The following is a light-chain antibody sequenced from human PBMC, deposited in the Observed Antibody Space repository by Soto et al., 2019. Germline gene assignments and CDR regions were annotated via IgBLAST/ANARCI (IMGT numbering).Light chain of an antibody. CDR2: GAS. V-gene: IGKV3-20*01. Sequence: EIVFTQSPGTLSLSPGERAILSCRASQSVPDNYLAWYQQRPGQAPKLLIYGASNRVTGIPHRFSGSGSGTDLTLPVSSLESEDFAVYYCQHYGDSPPFTFGPGTKVDIK. CDR3: QHYGDSPPFT. CDR1: QSVPDNY. J-gene: IGKJ3*01.